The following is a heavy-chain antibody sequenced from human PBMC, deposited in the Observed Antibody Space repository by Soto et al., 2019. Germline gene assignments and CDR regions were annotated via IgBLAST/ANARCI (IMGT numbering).Heavy chain of an antibody. D-gene: IGHD3-10*01. CDR3: ARDYGSGSYYTFDY. V-gene: IGHV4-4*07. CDR2: IYSSGST. CDR1: GGSISYYY. J-gene: IGHJ4*02. Sequence: SETLSLTCTVSGGSISYYYWNWIRQPAGKGLEWIGRIYSSGSTNYNPSLKSRISMSIDTSKNQFSLKVRAVTAADTAVYYCARDYGSGSYYTFDYWGQGTQVTVSS.